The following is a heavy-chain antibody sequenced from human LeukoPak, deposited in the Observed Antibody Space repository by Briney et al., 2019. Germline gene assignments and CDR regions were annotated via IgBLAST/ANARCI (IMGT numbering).Heavy chain of an antibody. CDR2: ISGSGDNT. V-gene: IGHV3-23*01. Sequence: GGSLRLSCAASGFTVNNYAMSWVRQGPGKGLEWASTISGSGDNTYYADSVRDRFTISRDNSKNTLYLQMDSLRAEDTAVYYCTKDHSEYVWGSYRRDDYWGQGTLVTVSS. J-gene: IGHJ4*02. CDR3: TKDHSEYVWGSYRRDDY. D-gene: IGHD3-16*02. CDR1: GFTVNNYA.